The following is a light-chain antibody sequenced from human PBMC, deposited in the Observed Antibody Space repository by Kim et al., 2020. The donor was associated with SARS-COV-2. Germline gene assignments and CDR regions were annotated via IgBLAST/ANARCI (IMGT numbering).Light chain of an antibody. V-gene: IGKV3-15*01. CDR2: SAS. Sequence: VSPGERVTLSCRASQSVRTNLAWYQQKPGQAPRLLIYSASTRATGIPGRFSGSGSGTEFTLTISSLQSEDFAVYYCQHYNSWPRPFGQGTKVDIK. J-gene: IGKJ1*01. CDR1: QSVRTN. CDR3: QHYNSWPRP.